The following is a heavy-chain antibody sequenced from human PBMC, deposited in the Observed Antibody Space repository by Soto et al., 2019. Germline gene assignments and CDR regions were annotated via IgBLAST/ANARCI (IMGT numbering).Heavy chain of an antibody. V-gene: IGHV5-51*01. CDR2: MFPGDSDT. CDR1: GYSFTSYW. J-gene: IGHJ4*02. CDR3: ARHVRAAGTSFEDH. Sequence: GESLKISCEGSGYSFTSYWIAWARQMPGKGLEWMGIMFPGDSDTRYSPSFQGQVTISADKSINTAYLQWSSLKASDTAVYYCARHVRAAGTSFEDHWGQGTLVTVSS. D-gene: IGHD6-19*01.